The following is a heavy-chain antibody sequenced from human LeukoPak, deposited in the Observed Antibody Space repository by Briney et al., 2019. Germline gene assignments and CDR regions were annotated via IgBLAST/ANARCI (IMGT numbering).Heavy chain of an antibody. Sequence: ASVKVSCKASGYTFTGYYMHWVRQAPGQGLEWMGWINPNSGGTNYAQKFQGRVTMTRDTSISTAYMELSRLRSDDTAVYYCARGLSMVRGVIITRGWFDPWGQGTLVIVSS. D-gene: IGHD3-10*01. CDR2: INPNSGGT. J-gene: IGHJ5*02. V-gene: IGHV1-2*02. CDR3: ARGLSMVRGVIITRGWFDP. CDR1: GYTFTGYY.